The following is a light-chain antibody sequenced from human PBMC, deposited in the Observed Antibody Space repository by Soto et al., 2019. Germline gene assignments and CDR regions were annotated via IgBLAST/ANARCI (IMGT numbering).Light chain of an antibody. J-gene: IGKJ1*01. CDR3: QQYKNLPPWT. V-gene: IGKV3-15*01. CDR2: AAS. Sequence: EVVMTQSPATLSVSPGERVTLSCRASQSVRRDLAWYQQKPGQDRRRLSYAASTRATGIPARFSGSGSGTDFTLTVSILQSEDIAVYYFQQYKNLPPWTFGQGTRVEVK. CDR1: QSVRRD.